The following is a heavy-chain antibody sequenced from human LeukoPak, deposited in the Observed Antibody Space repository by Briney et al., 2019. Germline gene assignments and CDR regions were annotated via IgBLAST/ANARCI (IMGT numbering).Heavy chain of an antibody. CDR2: IWYDGSEK. CDR3: VRGGCKSTSCYDS. V-gene: IGHV3-33*01. D-gene: IGHD2-2*01. J-gene: IGHJ4*02. Sequence: GRSLRLACAASGFNFGSYGMHWVRQAPDKGLDWLAVIWYDGSEKYYADSVKGRFTISRDNAKNTLYLQVSSLTVGDTALYYCVRGGCKSTSCYDSWGQGTLVTVSS. CDR1: GFNFGSYG.